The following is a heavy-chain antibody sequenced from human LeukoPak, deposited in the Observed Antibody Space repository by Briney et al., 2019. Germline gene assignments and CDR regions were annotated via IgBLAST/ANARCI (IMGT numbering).Heavy chain of an antibody. CDR2: MNPNSGNT. D-gene: IGHD2-2*01. Sequence: GASVKVSCKASGYTFSSYDINWVRQATGQGLEWMGWMNPNSGNTAYAQKFQGRVTMTRNTSISTAYMELSSLRSEDTAVYYRARGDIVVVPAAVPANGPYYYYMDVWGKGTTVTVSS. CDR3: ARGDIVVVPAAVPANGPYYYYMDV. CDR1: GYTFSSYD. J-gene: IGHJ6*03. V-gene: IGHV1-8*01.